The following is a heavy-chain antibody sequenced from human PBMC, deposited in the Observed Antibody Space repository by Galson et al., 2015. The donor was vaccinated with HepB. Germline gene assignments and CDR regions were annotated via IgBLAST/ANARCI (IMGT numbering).Heavy chain of an antibody. D-gene: IGHD3-22*01. CDR1: GGSISSYY. CDR3: ARGSSSRWDWFDP. Sequence: ETLSLTCSVSGGSISSYYWSWIRQPPGKGLEWIGYIHYSGSTNYNPSFNSRVTISVDTSKNQFSLKLSSVTAADTAMYYCARGSSSRWDWFDPWGQGTLVTVSS. J-gene: IGHJ5*02. V-gene: IGHV4-59*01. CDR2: IHYSGST.